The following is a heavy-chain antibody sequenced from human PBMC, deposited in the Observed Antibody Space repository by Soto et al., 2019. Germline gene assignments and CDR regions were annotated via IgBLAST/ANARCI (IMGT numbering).Heavy chain of an antibody. D-gene: IGHD1-26*01. CDR3: AKRHNSAACGIDF. CDR2: INGGIDSI. V-gene: IGHV3-48*02. Sequence: GGSLRLACVVCGGSLDTFAMSRARKGPGKGLEWVPYINGGIDSIYYAESVKGRFTISRDNARNSLSLQMNSLSDEDTAVYYCAKRHNSAACGIDFWGQGPLVTVSS. CDR1: GGSLDTFA. J-gene: IGHJ4*02.